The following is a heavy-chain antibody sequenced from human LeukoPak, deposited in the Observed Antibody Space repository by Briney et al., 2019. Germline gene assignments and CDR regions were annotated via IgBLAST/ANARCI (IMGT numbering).Heavy chain of an antibody. D-gene: IGHD1-26*01. CDR3: AREGVIGVGATRTNLVPTYYYGMDV. CDR1: GGSISSSNW. V-gene: IGHV4-4*02. CDR2: IYHSGST. Sequence: SETLSLTCAVSGGSISSSNWWSWVRQPPGKGLEWIGEIYHSGSTNYNPSLKSRVTISVDKSKNQFSLKLSSVTAADTAVYYCAREGVIGVGATRTNLVPTYYYGMDVWGQGTTVTVSS. J-gene: IGHJ6*02.